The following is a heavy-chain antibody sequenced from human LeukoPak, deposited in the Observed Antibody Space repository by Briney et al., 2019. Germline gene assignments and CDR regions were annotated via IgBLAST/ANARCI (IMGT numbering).Heavy chain of an antibody. J-gene: IGHJ4*02. CDR1: GFTFSSYS. Sequence: GGSLRLSCAASGFTFSSYSMNWVRQAPGKGLEWVSSISSSSSYIYYADSVKGRFTISRDNAKSSLYLQMNSLRAEDTAVYYCARGGYSYGYFDYWGQGTLVTVSS. V-gene: IGHV3-21*01. D-gene: IGHD5-18*01. CDR3: ARGGYSYGYFDY. CDR2: ISSSSSYI.